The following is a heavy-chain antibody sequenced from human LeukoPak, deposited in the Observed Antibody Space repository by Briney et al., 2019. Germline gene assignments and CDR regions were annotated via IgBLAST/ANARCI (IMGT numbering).Heavy chain of an antibody. J-gene: IGHJ3*02. Sequence: GGSLRLSCAASGFTFSSYAMHWVRQAPGKGLEWVAVISYDGSNKYYADSVKGRFTISRDNSKNTLYLQMNSLRAEDTAVYYCAKDRSSSGIAFDIWGQGTMVTVSS. V-gene: IGHV3-30*04. CDR3: AKDRSSSGIAFDI. CDR1: GFTFSSYA. CDR2: ISYDGSNK. D-gene: IGHD3-10*01.